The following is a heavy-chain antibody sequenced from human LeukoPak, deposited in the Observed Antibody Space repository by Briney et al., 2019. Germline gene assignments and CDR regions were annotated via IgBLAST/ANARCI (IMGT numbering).Heavy chain of an antibody. CDR1: GYTFTSYY. CDR2: INPSGGST. CDR3: ARDLLYMELATISHPFDY. Sequence: ASVKVSCKASGYTFTSYYMHWVRQAPGQGLEWMGIINPSGGSTSYAQKFQGRVTMTRDTSTSTVYMELSSLRSEDTAVYYCARDLLYMELATISHPFDYWGQGTLVTVSS. V-gene: IGHV1-46*01. D-gene: IGHD5-24*01. J-gene: IGHJ4*02.